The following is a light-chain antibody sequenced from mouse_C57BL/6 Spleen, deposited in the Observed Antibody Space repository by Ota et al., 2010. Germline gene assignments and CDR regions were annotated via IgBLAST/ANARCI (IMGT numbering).Light chain of an antibody. J-gene: IGKJ4*01. CDR3: QNDYSYPFT. V-gene: IGKV6-25*01. Sequence: DIVMTQYSQIHVHISRRQGQHHLQGQSGCGYYLAWYQQKPGQPPKLLIYWASTRESGVPDRFTGSGSGTDFTLTISSVQAEDLAVYYCQNDYSYPFTFGSGTKLEIK. CDR1: GCGYY. CDR2: WAS.